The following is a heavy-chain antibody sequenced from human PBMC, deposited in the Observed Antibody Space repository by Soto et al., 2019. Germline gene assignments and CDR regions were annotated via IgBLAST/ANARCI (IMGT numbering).Heavy chain of an antibody. CDR1: GYTFTIYG. CDR2: INAYNGNT. Sequence: QVQLVQSGAEVKKHGASVKVYCKASGYTFTIYGIRWVRQAPGQGLEWMGWINAYNGNTNYAQKLQGRVTMTTDTLTSTAYMALRSLRSDDTAVYYCARVLPPFDPWGQGTLVTVSS. J-gene: IGHJ5*02. CDR3: ARVLPPFDP. V-gene: IGHV1-18*01.